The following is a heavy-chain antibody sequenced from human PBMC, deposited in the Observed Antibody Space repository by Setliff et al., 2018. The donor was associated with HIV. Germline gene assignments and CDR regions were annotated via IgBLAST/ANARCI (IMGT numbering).Heavy chain of an antibody. D-gene: IGHD4-17*01. V-gene: IGHV3-7*03. CDR2: IKQDGSEK. J-gene: IGHJ4*03. Sequence: GGSLRLSCAASGLIFSSYWMSWVRQAPGKGLEWVANIKQDGSEKYYVDSVKGRFTISRDNAKNSLYLQMNSLRPEDTAVYYCATSPAAVTPRYFNFWGQGTVVTVSS. CDR1: GLIFSSYW. CDR3: ATSPAAVTPRYFNF.